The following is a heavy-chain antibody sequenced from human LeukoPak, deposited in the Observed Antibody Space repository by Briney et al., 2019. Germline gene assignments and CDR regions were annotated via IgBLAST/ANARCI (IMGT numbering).Heavy chain of an antibody. V-gene: IGHV4-34*01. CDR3: ARGMRGIGGFVVVTAIRPYYYGMDV. J-gene: IGHJ6*02. CDR2: INHSGST. CDR1: GGSISGYY. Sequence: SETLSLTCTVSGGSISGYYWSWIRQPPGKGLEWIGEINHSGSTNYNPSLKSRVTISVDTSKNQFSLKLSSVTAADTAVYYCARGMRGIGGFVVVTAIRPYYYGMDVWGQGTTVTVSS. D-gene: IGHD2-21*02.